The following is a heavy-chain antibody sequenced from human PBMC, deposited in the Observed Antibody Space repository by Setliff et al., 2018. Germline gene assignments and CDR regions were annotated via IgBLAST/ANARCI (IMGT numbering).Heavy chain of an antibody. CDR3: ARAGGSGAGYDYLGV. J-gene: IGHJ6*03. CDR1: GGSISSSSYY. D-gene: IGHD5-12*01. V-gene: IGHV4-39*07. CDR2: IYYSGST. Sequence: SETLSLTCTVSGGSISSSSYYWGWIRQPPGKGLEWIGSIYYSGSTYYNPSLKSRVTISVDTSKNQFSLKLSSVTAADTAVYYCARAGGSGAGYDYLGVWGRGTTVTVSS.